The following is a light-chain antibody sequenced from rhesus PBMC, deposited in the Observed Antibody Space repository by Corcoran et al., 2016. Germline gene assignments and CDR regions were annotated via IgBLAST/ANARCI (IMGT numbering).Light chain of an antibody. V-gene: IGKV3-53*01. CDR2: GAS. CDR3: QKYSSSPFT. Sequence: QVILTQSPATLSLSPGERVTLSCRASQSVSSYLAWYQQKPGRAPRLLISGASSRATGIPDRFSGSGSGTEITLTISSLEPEDFAVYYCQKYSSSPFTFGPGTKLDIK. J-gene: IGKJ3*01. CDR1: QSVSSY.